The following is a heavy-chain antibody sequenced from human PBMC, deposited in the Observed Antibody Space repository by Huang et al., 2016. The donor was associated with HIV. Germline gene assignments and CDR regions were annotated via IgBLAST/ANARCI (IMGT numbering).Heavy chain of an antibody. J-gene: IGHJ4*02. CDR3: ARESCSGGTCYLFDF. CDR2: ISSSSNSK. CDR1: GFTFGDFN. V-gene: IGHV3-48*04. D-gene: IGHD2-15*01. Sequence: EVQLVESGGGLVQPGTSLRLSCAASGFTFGDFNMNWVRQATGNGVEWISYISSSSNSKRYADSVKGRFTISRDNARNSLYLQLKSLRVEDTAVYYCARESCSGGTCYLFDFWGQGVLVTVSS.